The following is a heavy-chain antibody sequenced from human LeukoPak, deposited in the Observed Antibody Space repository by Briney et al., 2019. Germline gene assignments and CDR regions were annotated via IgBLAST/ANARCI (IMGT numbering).Heavy chain of an antibody. CDR1: GFTFSSYA. V-gene: IGHV3-30-3*01. J-gene: IGHJ4*02. Sequence: PGGSLRLSCAASGFTFSSYAMHWVRQAPGKGLEWVAVISYDGSNKYYADSVKGRFTISRDNAKNSLYLQMNSLRAEDTAVYYCARSRQWLVEIGYWGQGTLVTVSS. CDR3: ARSRQWLVEIGY. CDR2: ISYDGSNK. D-gene: IGHD6-19*01.